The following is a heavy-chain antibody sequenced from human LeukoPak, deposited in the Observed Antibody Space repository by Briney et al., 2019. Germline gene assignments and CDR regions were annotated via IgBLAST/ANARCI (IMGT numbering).Heavy chain of an antibody. CDR2: ISSSGSTI. Sequence: GGSLRLSCAASGFTFSSYEMNWVRQAPGKGLEWVSYISSSGSTIYYADSVKGRSTISRDNAKNSLYLQMNSLRAEDTAVYYCARARITETRYYYYGMDVWGQGTTVTVSS. V-gene: IGHV3-48*03. CDR3: ARARITETRYYYYGMDV. D-gene: IGHD3-10*01. CDR1: GFTFSSYE. J-gene: IGHJ6*02.